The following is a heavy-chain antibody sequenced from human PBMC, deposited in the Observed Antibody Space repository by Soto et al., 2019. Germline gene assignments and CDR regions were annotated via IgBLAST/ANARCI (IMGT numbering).Heavy chain of an antibody. D-gene: IGHD2-15*01. Sequence: GESLKISGKASGYKFTTFCLNWVLQTPGKGLEWLGRIDPTDSFTNYSPPFEGHVTISVDRSISTAYLQWNSLQASDTAIYYCARPASGGSRDAFDVWGQGTTVTVSS. CDR1: GYKFTTFC. CDR2: IDPTDSFT. CDR3: ARPASGGSRDAFDV. V-gene: IGHV5-10-1*01. J-gene: IGHJ3*01.